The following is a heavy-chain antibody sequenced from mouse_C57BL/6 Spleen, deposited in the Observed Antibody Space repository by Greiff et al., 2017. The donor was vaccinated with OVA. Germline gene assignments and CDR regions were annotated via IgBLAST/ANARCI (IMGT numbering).Heavy chain of an antibody. CDR2: IYPGSGNT. D-gene: IGHD2-4*01. CDR3: AIYYDYDEGFAY. J-gene: IGHJ3*01. CDR1: GYTFTDYY. Sequence: QVQLKESGAELVRPGASVKLSCKASGYTFTDYYINWVKQRPGQGLEWIARIYPGSGNTYYNEKFKGKATLTAEKSSSTAYMQLSSLTSEDSAVYFCAIYYDYDEGFAYWGQGTLVTVSA. V-gene: IGHV1-76*01.